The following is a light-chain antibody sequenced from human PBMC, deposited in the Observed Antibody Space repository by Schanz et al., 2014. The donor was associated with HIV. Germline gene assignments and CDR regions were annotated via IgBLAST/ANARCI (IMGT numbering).Light chain of an antibody. CDR3: QHYYSYPWT. CDR1: QSISSW. Sequence: DIQMTQSPSTLSASVGDRVTITCRASQSISSWLAWYQQKPGKAPKLLIYKASSLQSGVPSRFSGSGSGTDFTLSISSLQPDDFATYYCQHYYSYPWTFGQGTELEIK. J-gene: IGKJ2*02. CDR2: KAS. V-gene: IGKV1-5*03.